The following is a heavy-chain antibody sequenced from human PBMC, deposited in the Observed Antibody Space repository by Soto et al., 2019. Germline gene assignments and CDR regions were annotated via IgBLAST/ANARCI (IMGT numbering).Heavy chain of an antibody. Sequence: VKVSCKASGGTFSSYAISWVRQAPGQGLEWMGGIIPIFGTANYAQKFQGRVTITADESTSTAYMELSSLRSEDTAVYYCARDLDCSGGSCYGAFDIWGQGTMVTVSS. CDR1: GGTFSSYA. V-gene: IGHV1-69*13. CDR2: IIPIFGTA. J-gene: IGHJ3*02. CDR3: ARDLDCSGGSCYGAFDI. D-gene: IGHD2-15*01.